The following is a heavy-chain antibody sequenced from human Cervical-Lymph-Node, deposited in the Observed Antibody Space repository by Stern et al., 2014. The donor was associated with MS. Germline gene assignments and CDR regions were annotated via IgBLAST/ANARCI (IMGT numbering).Heavy chain of an antibody. D-gene: IGHD5-12*01. CDR2: IYYSGNT. CDR1: GGSISTYY. V-gene: IGHV4-59*01. J-gene: IGHJ4*02. Sequence: VQLQDSGPGLVKPSETLSLTCLVSGGSISTYYWSWVRQPPGKGLEWIGYIYYSGNTNYNPSLKSRVAMSVDTSKNQFSLKLGSVTAADTAVYYCARDDGYSGYDSWGQGTLVTVSS. CDR3: ARDDGYSGYDS.